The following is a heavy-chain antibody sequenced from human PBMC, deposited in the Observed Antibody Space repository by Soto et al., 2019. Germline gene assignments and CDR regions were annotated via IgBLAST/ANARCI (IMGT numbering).Heavy chain of an antibody. CDR2: FDPEDGET. V-gene: IGHV1-24*01. Sequence: GASVKVSCKVSGYTLTELSMHWVRQAPGKGLEWMGGFDPEDGETIYAQKFQGRVNMTEDTSTDTAYMELSSLRSEDTAVYYCATDLIVGASLFDYWGQGTLVTVSS. CDR3: ATDLIVGASLFDY. J-gene: IGHJ4*02. D-gene: IGHD1-26*01. CDR1: GYTLTELS.